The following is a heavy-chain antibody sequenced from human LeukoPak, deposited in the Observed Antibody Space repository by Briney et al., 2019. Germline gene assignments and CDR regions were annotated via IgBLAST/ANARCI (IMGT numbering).Heavy chain of an antibody. CDR3: ARDPGYSSGWSDY. D-gene: IGHD6-19*01. Sequence: PGGSLRLSCAASGFTFSSYAMSWVRQAPGKGLEWVSGISGSGGSTYYADSVRGRFTISRDNSKNTLYLQMNSLRADDTAVYYCARDPGYSSGWSDYWAREPWSPPPQ. V-gene: IGHV3-23*01. CDR1: GFTFSSYA. J-gene: IGHJ4*02. CDR2: ISGSGGST.